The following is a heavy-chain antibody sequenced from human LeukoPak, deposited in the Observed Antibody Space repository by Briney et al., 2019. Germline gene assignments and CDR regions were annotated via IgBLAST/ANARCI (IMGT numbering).Heavy chain of an antibody. D-gene: IGHD2-15*01. J-gene: IGHJ6*04. V-gene: IGHV1-69*06. CDR3: ARSPCSGGSCYSGVSYYYYGMDV. Sequence: ASVKVSCKASGGTFSSYAISWVRQAPGQGLEWVGGIIPIFGTANYAQKFQGRVTITADKSTSTAYMELSSLRSEDTAVYYCARSPCSGGSCYSGVSYYYYGMDVWGKGTTVTVSS. CDR2: IIPIFGTA. CDR1: GGTFSSYA.